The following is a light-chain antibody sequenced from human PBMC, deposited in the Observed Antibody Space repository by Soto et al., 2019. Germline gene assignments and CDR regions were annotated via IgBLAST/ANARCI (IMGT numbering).Light chain of an antibody. CDR3: QQSKSFPRT. V-gene: IGKV1D-12*01. CDR1: QSIRSW. CDR2: GAF. Sequence: EIQMTQSPASVSAFVGDRVTINCRASQSIRSWLAWYQQKPGKAPKLLIYGAFNLQSGVPSRFSGSGSGTDFPLTIKSLQPEDFATYYCQQSKSFPRTFGGGTMVEIK. J-gene: IGKJ4*01.